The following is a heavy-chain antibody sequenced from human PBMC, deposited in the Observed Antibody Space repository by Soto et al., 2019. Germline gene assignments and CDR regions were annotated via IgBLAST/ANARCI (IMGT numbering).Heavy chain of an antibody. V-gene: IGHV4-30-4*01. J-gene: IGHJ4*02. CDR2: IYYSGST. CDR3: ARVPYYDFVTGYFDY. D-gene: IGHD3-3*01. CDR1: GGSISSGDYY. Sequence: SETLSLTCTVSGGSISSGDYYWSWIRQPPGKGLEWIGYIYYSGSTYYNPSLKSRVTISVDTSKNQFSLKLSSVTAADTAVYYCARVPYYDFVTGYFDYWGQGTLVTVSS.